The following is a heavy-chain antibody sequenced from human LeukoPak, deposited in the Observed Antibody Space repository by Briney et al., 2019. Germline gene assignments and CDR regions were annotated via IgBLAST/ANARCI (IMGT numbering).Heavy chain of an antibody. D-gene: IGHD2-15*01. CDR1: GFTFSSYG. V-gene: IGHV3-30*02. J-gene: IGHJ5*02. CDR3: TTLVVVEHNWFDP. Sequence: PGGSLRLSCAASGFTFSSYGMHWVRQAPGKGLEWVAFIRYDGSNKYYADSVKGRFTISRDNSKNTLYLQMNSLKTEDTAVYYCTTLVVVEHNWFDPWGQGTLVTVSS. CDR2: IRYDGSNK.